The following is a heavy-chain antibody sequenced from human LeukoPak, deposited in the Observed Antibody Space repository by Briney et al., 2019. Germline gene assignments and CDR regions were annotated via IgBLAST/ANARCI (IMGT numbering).Heavy chain of an antibody. V-gene: IGHV1-8*01. Sequence: ASVKVSRKASGYTFTTYDINWVRQATGQGLEWMGWMNPNNGKTGYAQKFQGRVTITRNTSINTAYMDLSSLRSEDTAIYYCARGGLTAGIDWFDPWGQGTLVTVSS. CDR3: ARGGLTAGIDWFDP. D-gene: IGHD1-14*01. CDR2: MNPNNGKT. CDR1: GYTFTTYD. J-gene: IGHJ5*02.